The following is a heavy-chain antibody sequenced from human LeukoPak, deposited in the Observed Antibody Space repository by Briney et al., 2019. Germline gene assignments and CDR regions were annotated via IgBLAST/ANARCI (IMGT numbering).Heavy chain of an antibody. Sequence: ASVKVSCKASGYTFTGYYMHWVRQAHGQGLEWMGWINAKSGGTNYGQKFQGRVTMTRDTSISTVYMELSRLRSDDTAVYYCAREVTGTTDYYWGQGTLVTVSS. CDR1: GYTFTGYY. CDR2: INAKSGGT. D-gene: IGHD1-1*01. CDR3: AREVTGTTDYY. V-gene: IGHV1-2*02. J-gene: IGHJ4*02.